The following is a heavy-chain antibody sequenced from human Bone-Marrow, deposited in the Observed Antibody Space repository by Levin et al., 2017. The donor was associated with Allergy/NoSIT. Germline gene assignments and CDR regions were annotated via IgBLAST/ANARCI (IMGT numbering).Heavy chain of an antibody. CDR2: IWHDGSKK. CDR3: ARDGSYEDCWSGYFDQSPYYYNGMDF. CDR1: GFIFSTYG. V-gene: IGHV3-33*07. D-gene: IGHD3-3*01. J-gene: IGHJ6*02. Sequence: GGSLRLSCAASGFIFSTYGMYWVRQAPGKGLEWVSVIWHDGSKKYYTDSVKGRFTISRDNSKNTLYLQMKSLRFEDTAVYYCARDGSYEDCWSGYFDQSPYYYNGMDFWGQGTTVTVSS.